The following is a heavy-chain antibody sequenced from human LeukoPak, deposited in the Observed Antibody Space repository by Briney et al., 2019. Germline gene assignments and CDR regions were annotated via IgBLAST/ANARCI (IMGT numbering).Heavy chain of an antibody. Sequence: ASVKVSCKASGYTFTSYYMHWVRQAPGQGLEWMGIINPSGGSTSYAQKFQGRVTMTRDTSTSTVYMELSSLRSDDTAVYYCASQRQEYYYGSGQLHYWGQGTLVTVSS. CDR1: GYTFTSYY. CDR3: ASQRQEYYYGSGQLHY. J-gene: IGHJ4*02. CDR2: INPSGGST. V-gene: IGHV1-46*01. D-gene: IGHD3-10*01.